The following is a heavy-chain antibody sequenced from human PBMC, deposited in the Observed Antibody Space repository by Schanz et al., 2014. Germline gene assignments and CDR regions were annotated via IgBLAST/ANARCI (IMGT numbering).Heavy chain of an antibody. CDR1: GFTFSDYY. Sequence: VQLVESGGGLVKPGGSLRLSCAASGFTFSDYYMTWMRQAPGKGLEWVSITYSGGSTYYADSVKGRFTISRDNSKNTLYLLMNSLRAEDTAVYYCAKDVRPVANTVHFYYMDVWGQGTMVNVSS. V-gene: IGHV3-66*01. D-gene: IGHD6-19*01. CDR2: TYSGGST. CDR3: AKDVRPVANTVHFYYMDV. J-gene: IGHJ3*01.